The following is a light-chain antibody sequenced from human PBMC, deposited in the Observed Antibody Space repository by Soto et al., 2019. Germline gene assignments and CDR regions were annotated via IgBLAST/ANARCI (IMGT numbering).Light chain of an antibody. V-gene: IGLV2-14*01. CDR2: DVT. J-gene: IGLJ2*01. CDR3: RSHRCTRFSVSALLRSLQV. Sequence: QSALTQPASVSGSPGQSITISCTGTSSDVGGYNFVSWYQQHPDKAPKLMIYDVTNRPSGVSNRFSGSKSGNTASLTISGLQAVVVVDFIRRSHRCTRFSVSALLRSLQVF. CDR1: SSDVGGYNF.